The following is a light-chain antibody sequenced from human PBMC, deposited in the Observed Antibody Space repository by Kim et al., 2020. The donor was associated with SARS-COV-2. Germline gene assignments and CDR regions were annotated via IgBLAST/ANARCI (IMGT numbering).Light chain of an antibody. J-gene: IGLJ3*02. CDR3: NSRDSSGNYLV. Sequence: LGQIVRITCQGDSLRSYYASWYQQKPGQAPVLVIYAKNNRSSGIPDRFSGSSSGNTASLTITGAQAEDEADYYCNSRDSSGNYLVFGGGTQLTVL. V-gene: IGLV3-19*01. CDR2: AKN. CDR1: SLRSYY.